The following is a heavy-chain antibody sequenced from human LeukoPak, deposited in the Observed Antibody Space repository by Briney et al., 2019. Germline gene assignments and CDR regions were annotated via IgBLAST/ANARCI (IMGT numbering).Heavy chain of an antibody. Sequence: GGSLRLSCAASGFTFSDYYMSWIRQAPGKGLEWVSYISISSSYTNYADSVKGRFTISRDNAKNSLYLQMNSLRAEDTAVYYCARAEVAVAGYNYYYYGMDVWGQGTTVTVSS. CDR1: GFTFSDYY. CDR3: ARAEVAVAGYNYYYYGMDV. J-gene: IGHJ6*02. CDR2: ISISSSYT. V-gene: IGHV3-11*06. D-gene: IGHD6-19*01.